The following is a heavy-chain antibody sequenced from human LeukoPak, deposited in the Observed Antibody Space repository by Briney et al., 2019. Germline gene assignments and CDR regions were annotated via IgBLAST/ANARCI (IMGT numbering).Heavy chain of an antibody. CDR1: GGSISSSIYY. Sequence: SETLPLTCTVSGGSISSSIYYWAWIRQPPGKGLEWIGTIYYSGSTYYNPSLNSRVTISVDTSKNQFSLKLTSVTAADTAMYYCARAPSVTIPRSPLYYFDYWGQGTLVTVSS. V-gene: IGHV4-39*07. CDR2: IYYSGST. CDR3: ARAPSVTIPRSPLYYFDY. J-gene: IGHJ4*02. D-gene: IGHD4-17*01.